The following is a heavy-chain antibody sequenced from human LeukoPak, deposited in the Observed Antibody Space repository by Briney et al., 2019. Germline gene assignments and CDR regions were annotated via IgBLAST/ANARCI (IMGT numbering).Heavy chain of an antibody. Sequence: GGSLRLSCAASGFTFSSYEMNWVRQAPGKGLEWVLYISSSGSTIYYADSVKGRFTISRDNAKNSLYLQMNSLRAEDTAVYYCARADIVVVPAAIYYYGMDVWGQGTTVTVSS. CDR3: ARADIVVVPAAIYYYGMDV. CDR2: ISSSGSTI. D-gene: IGHD2-2*01. J-gene: IGHJ6*02. V-gene: IGHV3-48*03. CDR1: GFTFSSYE.